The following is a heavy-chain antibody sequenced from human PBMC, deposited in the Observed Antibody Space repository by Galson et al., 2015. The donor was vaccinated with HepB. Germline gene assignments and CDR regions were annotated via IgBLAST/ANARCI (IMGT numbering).Heavy chain of an antibody. D-gene: IGHD2-21*02. V-gene: IGHV3-21*01. J-gene: IGHJ4*02. CDR2: INLNSNYI. CDR1: GFSFSDYT. CDR3: ASVLVAVTSGVVDY. Sequence: SLRLSCAASGFSFSDYTMNWVRQAPGKGLEWVASINLNSNYIYYADSVKGRFTISRDNAKNSLYLQMNSLRADDTAVYYCASVLVAVTSGVVDYWGQGTLVAVSS.